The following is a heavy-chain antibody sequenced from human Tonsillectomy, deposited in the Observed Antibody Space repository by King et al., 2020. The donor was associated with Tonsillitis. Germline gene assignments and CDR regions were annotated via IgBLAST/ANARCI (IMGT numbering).Heavy chain of an antibody. D-gene: IGHD2-15*01. CDR3: ARDDADSSSDAFDI. CDR2: ISSSSSCI. J-gene: IGHJ3*02. V-gene: IGHV3-21*01. CDR1: GFTLSSYS. Sequence: VQLVESGGGLVKPGGSLRLSCAASGFTLSSYSMNWVSQAPGKGLVWVTSISSSSSCIYYEDSVKGRFTISRDNAKNSLYLQMNSLGAEETAVYYCARDDADSSSDAFDIWGQGTMVTVSS.